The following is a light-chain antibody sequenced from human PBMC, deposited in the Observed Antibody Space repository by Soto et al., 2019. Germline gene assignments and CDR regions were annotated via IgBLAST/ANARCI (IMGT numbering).Light chain of an antibody. Sequence: EIVLTQSPVTLSLSPGERATLSCRASQSVSSYLAWYQQKPGQAPRLLIYDASNRATGIPARFSGNGSGTDFTLTISSLEPEDLAVYYCQQRYNWPPTFGGGTKVDIK. CDR2: DAS. V-gene: IGKV3-11*01. J-gene: IGKJ4*01. CDR1: QSVSSY. CDR3: QQRYNWPPT.